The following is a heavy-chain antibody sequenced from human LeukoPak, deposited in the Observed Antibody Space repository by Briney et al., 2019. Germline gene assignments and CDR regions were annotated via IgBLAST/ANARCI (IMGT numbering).Heavy chain of an antibody. J-gene: IGHJ4*02. CDR1: GGSFSGYY. V-gene: IGHV4-34*01. CDR3: ARLPRITMIVVPR. CDR2: INHSGST. Sequence: PSETLSLTCAVYGGSFSGYYWSWIRQPPGKGLEWIGEINHSGSTNYNPSLKSRVTISVDTSKNQFSLKLSSVTAADTAVYYCARLPRITMIVVPRWGQGTLVTVSS. D-gene: IGHD3-22*01.